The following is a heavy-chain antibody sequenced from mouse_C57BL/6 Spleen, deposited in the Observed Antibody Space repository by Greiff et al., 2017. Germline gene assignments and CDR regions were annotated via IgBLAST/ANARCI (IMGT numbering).Heavy chain of an antibody. CDR3: AREGSKGAYYYAMDY. D-gene: IGHD1-3*01. CDR1: GYAFSSSW. CDR2: IYPGDGDT. J-gene: IGHJ4*01. Sequence: VQLQQSGPELVKPGASVKISCKASGYAFSSSWMNWVKQRPGKGLEWIGRIYPGDGDTNYNGKFKGKATLTADKSSSTAYMQLSSLTSEDSAVYFRAREGSKGAYYYAMDYWGQGTSVTVSS. V-gene: IGHV1-82*01.